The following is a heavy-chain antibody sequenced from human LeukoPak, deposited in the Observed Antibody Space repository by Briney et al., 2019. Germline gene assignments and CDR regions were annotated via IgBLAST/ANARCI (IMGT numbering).Heavy chain of an antibody. CDR1: GFTFSSYA. D-gene: IGHD3-22*01. J-gene: IGHJ4*02. CDR3: AKDRKWLLLFDY. CDR2: ISGSGGST. Sequence: GGSLRLSCAASGFTFSSYAMSWVRQAPGKGLEWVSAISGSGGSTYYADSVKGRSTISRDNSKNTLYLQMNSPRAEDTAVYYCAKDRKWLLLFDYWGQGTLVTVSS. V-gene: IGHV3-23*01.